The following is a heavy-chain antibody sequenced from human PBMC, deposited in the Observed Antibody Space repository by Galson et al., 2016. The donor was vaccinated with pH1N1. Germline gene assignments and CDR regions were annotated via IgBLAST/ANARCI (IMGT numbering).Heavy chain of an antibody. CDR3: ARRDKYFDNIGFQN. J-gene: IGHJ4*02. Sequence: SVKVSCKASGGAFSAYAISWVRQAPGQGLEWIGGIIPIFGTPNYAQKFQGRVTITADESTSTHYRELSSLRSEDTAIYYCARRDKYFDNIGFQNWGQGTLATVSS. CDR1: GGAFSAYA. CDR2: IIPIFGTP. V-gene: IGHV1-69*13. D-gene: IGHD3-22*01.